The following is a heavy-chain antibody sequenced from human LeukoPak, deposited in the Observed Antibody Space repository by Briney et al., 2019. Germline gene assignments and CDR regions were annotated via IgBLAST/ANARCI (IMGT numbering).Heavy chain of an antibody. Sequence: PSETLSLTCAVYGGSFSGYYWSWIRQYPGKGLEWIGEIYHSGSTNSNPSLKSRVTISVDTSKNQFSLKLSSVTAADTAVYYCARVKTTMIVATRAFDIWGQGTMVTVSS. D-gene: IGHD3-22*01. CDR1: GGSFSGYY. J-gene: IGHJ3*02. V-gene: IGHV4-34*01. CDR3: ARVKTTMIVATRAFDI. CDR2: IYHSGST.